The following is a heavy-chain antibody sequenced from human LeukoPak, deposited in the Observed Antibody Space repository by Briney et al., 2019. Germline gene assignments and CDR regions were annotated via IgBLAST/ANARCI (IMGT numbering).Heavy chain of an antibody. D-gene: IGHD3-22*01. J-gene: IGHJ4*02. CDR2: ISSSSSYI. CDR1: GFTFSSYS. CDR3: ARVGVVVITTLDY. V-gene: IGHV3-21*01. Sequence: GASLRLSCAASGFTFSSYSMNWVRQAPGKGLEWVSSISSSSSYIYYADSVKGRFTISRDNAENSLYLQMNSLRAEDTAVYYCARVGVVVITTLDYWGQGTLVTVSS.